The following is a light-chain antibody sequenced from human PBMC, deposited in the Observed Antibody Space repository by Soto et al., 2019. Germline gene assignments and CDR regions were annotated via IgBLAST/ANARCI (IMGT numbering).Light chain of an antibody. J-gene: IGKJ1*01. V-gene: IGKV1-39*01. CDR2: AAS. CDR3: QQSYSTLGRT. CDR1: QSISYY. Sequence: DIQMTQSPSSLSASVGDRVTITCRASQSISYYLNWYQQKPGKAPKLLIYAASKLQSGVPSRFSGSGSGTDFSLTISSLEPEDFATYYCQQSYSTLGRTFGQGTKVEI.